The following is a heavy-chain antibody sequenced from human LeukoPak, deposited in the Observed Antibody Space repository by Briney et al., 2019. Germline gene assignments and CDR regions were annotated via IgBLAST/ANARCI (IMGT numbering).Heavy chain of an antibody. CDR1: NGSFSGYY. V-gene: IGHV4-34*01. CDR3: ARAPLCCRLDY. J-gene: IGHJ4*02. CDR2: INHSGSP. Sequence: SETLSLTCGVYNGSFSGYYWTWLRQSPGKGLEWIGEINHSGSPTLDPSLTRRLSISVDPSKSQFSLKLRSVTAADTAVYYCARAPLCCRLDYWGQGGLVTV.